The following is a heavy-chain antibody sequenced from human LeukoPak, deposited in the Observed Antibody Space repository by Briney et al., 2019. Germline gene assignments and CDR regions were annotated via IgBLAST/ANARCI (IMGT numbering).Heavy chain of an antibody. CDR1: GDSVSGNSAG. CDR3: ARGGGVMDV. Sequence: SQTLSLTCAISGDSVSGNSAGWSWIRQSPSRGLEWLGRTYYRSKWYNDYAVSVKSRITINPDTSKNQFSLQLNSVTPEDTAVYYCARGGGVMDVWGKGTTVTVSS. CDR2: TYYRSKWYN. V-gene: IGHV6-1*01. J-gene: IGHJ6*04. D-gene: IGHD3-10*01.